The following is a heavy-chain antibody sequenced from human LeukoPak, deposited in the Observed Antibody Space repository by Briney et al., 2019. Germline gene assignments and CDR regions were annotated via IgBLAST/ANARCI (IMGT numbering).Heavy chain of an antibody. J-gene: IGHJ4*02. CDR3: ARRRGYSYGYTPLFDY. Sequence: GESLKISCKGSGCRFTSYWIGWVRQMPGKGLEWMGIIYPGDSDTRYSPSFQGQVTISADKSISTAYLQWGSLKASDTAMYYCARRRGYSYGYTPLFDYWGQGTLVTVSS. CDR2: IYPGDSDT. V-gene: IGHV5-51*01. CDR1: GCRFTSYW. D-gene: IGHD5-18*01.